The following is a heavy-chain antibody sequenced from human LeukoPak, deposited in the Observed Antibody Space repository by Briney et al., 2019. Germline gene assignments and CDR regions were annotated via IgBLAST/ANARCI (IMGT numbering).Heavy chain of an antibody. D-gene: IGHD6-13*01. J-gene: IGHJ4*02. Sequence: ASVKVSCKASGYTFTGYYMHWVRQAPGQGLEWMRRVNPNSGGTNYAQKFQGRVTMTRDTSISTAYMELSRLRSDDTAVYYCARDRSSVSDYWGQGTLVTVSS. CDR3: ARDRSSVSDY. CDR1: GYTFTGYY. V-gene: IGHV1-2*06. CDR2: VNPNSGGT.